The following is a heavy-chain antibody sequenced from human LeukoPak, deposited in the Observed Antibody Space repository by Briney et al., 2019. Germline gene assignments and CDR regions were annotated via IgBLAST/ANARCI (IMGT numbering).Heavy chain of an antibody. CDR1: GYTLTELS. J-gene: IGHJ4*02. V-gene: IGHV1-24*01. Sequence: ASVKVSCKVSGYTLTELSMHWVRQAPGKGLEWMGGFDPEDGETIYAQKFQGRVTMTEDTSTDTAYMELSSLRSEDTAVYYSVAYDILTGYYGAWELWGQGTLVTVSS. CDR2: FDPEDGET. CDR3: VAYDILTGYYGAWEL. D-gene: IGHD3-9*01.